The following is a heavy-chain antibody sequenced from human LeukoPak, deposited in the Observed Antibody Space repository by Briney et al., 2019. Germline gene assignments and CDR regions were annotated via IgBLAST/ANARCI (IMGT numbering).Heavy chain of an antibody. V-gene: IGHV3-74*01. D-gene: IGHD2-21*01. Sequence: PGGSLRLSCAASEFTFSSYWMHWVRQATGQGLVWVSRIKGDGSSTTYADSVKGRFTISRDNAKNTLYLQMNSLTAEDTAVYYCARGAYCGGDCPLPNSLYWGRGTLVTVSS. J-gene: IGHJ4*02. CDR2: IKGDGSST. CDR1: EFTFSSYW. CDR3: ARGAYCGGDCPLPNSLY.